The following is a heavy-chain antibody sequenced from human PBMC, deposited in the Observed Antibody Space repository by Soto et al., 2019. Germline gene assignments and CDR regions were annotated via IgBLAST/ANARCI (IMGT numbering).Heavy chain of an antibody. CDR2: INPSGGST. D-gene: IGHD3-22*01. V-gene: IGHV1-46*01. Sequence: QVQLVQSGAEMKKPGASVKVSCKASGYTFTNYYIHWVRQAPGQGREWMGVINPSGGSTSYAQKFQGRVTMTRDTSTSTVYMELSSLRSEDTAVYYCASPYDSSGSPYLGYWGQGTLVTVSS. CDR3: ASPYDSSGSPYLGY. J-gene: IGHJ4*02. CDR1: GYTFTNYY.